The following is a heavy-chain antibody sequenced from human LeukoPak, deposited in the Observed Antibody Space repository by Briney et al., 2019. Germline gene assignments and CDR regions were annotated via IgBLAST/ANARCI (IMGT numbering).Heavy chain of an antibody. CDR2: INHSGSA. D-gene: IGHD1-26*01. CDR3: ARESGSYRRNGAFDI. J-gene: IGHJ3*02. Sequence: SETLSLTCAVYGGSFSGYYWSWIRQPPGKGLEWLGEINHSGSANYNPSLKSRVTISVDTSKNQFSLKLSSVTAADTAVYYCARESGSYRRNGAFDIWGQGTMVTVSS. V-gene: IGHV4-34*01. CDR1: GGSFSGYY.